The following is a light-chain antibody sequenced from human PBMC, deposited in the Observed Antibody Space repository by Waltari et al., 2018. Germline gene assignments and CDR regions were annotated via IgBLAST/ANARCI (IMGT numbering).Light chain of an antibody. Sequence: DIQMTQSPYTLSASVGDRVTITCRASQSITNWLSWYQQKPGKAPNRLIYKASNLKRGGPSRFSGSVSGTEFTLTISSLQPDEFATYYCQQYDNYWTFGQGTKVEIK. CDR3: QQYDNYWT. J-gene: IGKJ1*01. CDR1: QSITNW. V-gene: IGKV1-5*03. CDR2: KAS.